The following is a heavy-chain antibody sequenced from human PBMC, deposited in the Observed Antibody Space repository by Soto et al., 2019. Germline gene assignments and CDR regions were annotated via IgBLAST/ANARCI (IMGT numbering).Heavy chain of an antibody. V-gene: IGHV3-9*01. D-gene: IGHD3-9*01. Sequence: EVQLVESGGGLVQPGRSLRLSCAASGFTFDDYAMHWVRQAPGKGLEWVSGLSWNSGSIGYADSVKGRFKISRDNAKNSLYLQMNRLRAEDTALYYCAKGPIDYDILTGYFRVAFDIWGQGTMVTVSS. CDR1: GFTFDDYA. CDR3: AKGPIDYDILTGYFRVAFDI. CDR2: LSWNSGSI. J-gene: IGHJ3*02.